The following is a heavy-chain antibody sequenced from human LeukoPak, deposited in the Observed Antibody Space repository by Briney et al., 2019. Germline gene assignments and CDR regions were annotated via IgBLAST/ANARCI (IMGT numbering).Heavy chain of an antibody. V-gene: IGHV4-39*07. D-gene: IGHD3-22*01. Sequence: PSETLSLTCTVSGGSISSSSYHWGWIRQPPGKGLEWIGSIYYSGSTNYNPSLKSRVTMSVDTSKNQFSLKLSSVTAADTAVYYCARDLYYYDSSSYYLFDYWGQGTLVTVSS. J-gene: IGHJ4*02. CDR3: ARDLYYYDSSSYYLFDY. CDR2: IYYSGST. CDR1: GGSISSSSYH.